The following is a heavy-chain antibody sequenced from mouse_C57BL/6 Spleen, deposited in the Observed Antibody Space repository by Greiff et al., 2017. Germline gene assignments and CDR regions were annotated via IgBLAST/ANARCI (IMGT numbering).Heavy chain of an antibody. J-gene: IGHJ4*01. V-gene: IGHV1-59*01. CDR1: GYTFTSYW. CDR2: IDPSDSYT. D-gene: IGHD2-14*01. CDR3: AIGGGDY. Sequence: QVQLQQPGAELVRPGTSVKLSCKASGYTFTSYWMPWVKQRPGQGLEWIGVIDPSDSYTNYNQKFKGKATLTVDTSSSTAYMQLISLTSEDSAVYYCAIGGGDYWGQGTSVTVSS.